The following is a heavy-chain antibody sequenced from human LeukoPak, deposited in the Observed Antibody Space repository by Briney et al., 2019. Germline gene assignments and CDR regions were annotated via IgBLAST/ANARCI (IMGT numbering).Heavy chain of an antibody. J-gene: IGHJ6*03. D-gene: IGHD5-18*01. Sequence: GGSLRLSCAASGFTFDDYGMSWVRQAPGKGLEWVSGINWNGGSTGYADSVKGRFTISRDNAKNSLYLQMNSLRAEDTALYYCARVGDTAMVIGDYYYYYYMDVWGKGTTVTVSS. CDR2: INWNGGST. CDR1: GFTFDDYG. V-gene: IGHV3-20*04. CDR3: ARVGDTAMVIGDYYYYYYMDV.